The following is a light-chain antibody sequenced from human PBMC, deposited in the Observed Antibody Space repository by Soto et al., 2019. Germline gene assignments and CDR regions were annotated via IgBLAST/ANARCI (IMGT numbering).Light chain of an antibody. CDR3: QQYGSSPWT. CDR1: QSVSSS. CDR2: GAS. Sequence: DMVMTQSPATLSVSPGERATLSCRASQSVSSSLAWYQQKPGRSPRLLVYGASSRATGIPDRFSGSGSGTDFTLTISRLEPEDFAVYYCQQYGSSPWTFGQGTKVDIK. V-gene: IGKV3-20*01. J-gene: IGKJ1*01.